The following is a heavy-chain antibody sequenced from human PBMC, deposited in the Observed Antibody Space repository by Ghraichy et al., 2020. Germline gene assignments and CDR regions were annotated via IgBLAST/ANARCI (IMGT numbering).Heavy chain of an antibody. J-gene: IGHJ4*02. Sequence: SETLSLTCAVYGGSFSGYYWSWIRQPPGKGLEWIGEINHSGSTNYNPSLKSRVTISVDTSKNQFSLKLSSVTAADTAVYYCASGKGPSGQTIQDSSGWYEYPGAFDYWGQGTLVTVSS. CDR1: GGSFSGYY. D-gene: IGHD6-19*01. CDR2: INHSGST. V-gene: IGHV4-34*01. CDR3: ASGKGPSGQTIQDSSGWYEYPGAFDY.